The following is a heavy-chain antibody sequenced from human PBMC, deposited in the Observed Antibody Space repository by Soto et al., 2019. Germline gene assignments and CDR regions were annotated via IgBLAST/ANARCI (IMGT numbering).Heavy chain of an antibody. J-gene: IGHJ4*02. CDR3: AKGYCSSTSCSVDY. V-gene: IGHV3-74*01. D-gene: IGHD2-2*01. CDR2: ISSDGRTT. Sequence: GGSLRLSCAASGFIFSSHWMHWIRQAPGEGLVWVSRISSDGRTTSYADSVKGRFTISRDNAKNSLYLQMNSLRAEDTALYYCAKGYCSSTSCSVDYWGLGTLVTVSS. CDR1: GFIFSSHW.